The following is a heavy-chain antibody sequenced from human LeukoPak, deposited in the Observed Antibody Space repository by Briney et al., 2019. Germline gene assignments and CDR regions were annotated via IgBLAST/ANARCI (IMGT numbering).Heavy chain of an antibody. CDR2: IYYSGST. CDR1: GGSFSGYY. J-gene: IGHJ5*02. D-gene: IGHD3-22*01. CDR3: ARWMYYYDSSVGWFDP. Sequence: SETLSLTCAVYGGSFSGYYWSWIRQPPGKGLEWIGYIYYSGSTNYNPSLKSRVTISVDTSKNQFSLKLSSVTAADTAVYYCARWMYYYDSSVGWFDPWGQGTLVTVSS. V-gene: IGHV4-59*12.